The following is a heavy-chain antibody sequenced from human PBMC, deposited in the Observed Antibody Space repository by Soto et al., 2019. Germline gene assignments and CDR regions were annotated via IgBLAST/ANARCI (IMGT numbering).Heavy chain of an antibody. V-gene: IGHV1-69*06. CDR3: ARGRDGYNNGYFDY. J-gene: IGHJ4*02. CDR2: IIPIFGTA. Sequence: GASVKVSCKASGGTFSSYAISWVRQAPGQGLEWMGGIIPIFGTANYAQKFQGRVTITADKSTSTAYMELSSLRSEDTAVYYCARGRDGYNNGYFDYWGQGTLVTVSS. D-gene: IGHD5-12*01. CDR1: GGTFSSYA.